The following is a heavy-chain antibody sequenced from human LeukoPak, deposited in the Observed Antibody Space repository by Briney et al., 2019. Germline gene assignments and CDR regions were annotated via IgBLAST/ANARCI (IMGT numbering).Heavy chain of an antibody. CDR3: ARDLGQWLGYFDY. V-gene: IGHV4-30-4*02. J-gene: IGHJ4*02. D-gene: IGHD6-19*01. CDR1: GGSLSSGVYY. Sequence: SETLSLTCTVSGGSLSSGVYYWSWIRQPPGKGLEWIGYIYYSGSTYYNPSLKSRVTISVDTSKNQFSLKLSSVTAEDTAVYYCARDLGQWLGYFDYWGQGTLVTVSS. CDR2: IYYSGST.